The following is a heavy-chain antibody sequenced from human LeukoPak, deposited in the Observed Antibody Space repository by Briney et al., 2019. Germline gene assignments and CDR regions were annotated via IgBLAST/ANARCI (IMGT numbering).Heavy chain of an antibody. Sequence: PGRSLRLSCAASGFTFDDYAMHWVRQAPGKGLEWVSGISWNSGSIGYADSVKGRFTISRDNSKNTLYLQMNSLRAEDTAVYYCANPPPPPSLLGLGDGGLYITGGGQQTLAPVSA. D-gene: IGHD3-10*01. CDR1: GFTFDDYA. CDR3: ANPPPPPSLLGLGDGGLYITG. V-gene: IGHV3-9*01. J-gene: IGHJ4*02. CDR2: ISWNSGSI.